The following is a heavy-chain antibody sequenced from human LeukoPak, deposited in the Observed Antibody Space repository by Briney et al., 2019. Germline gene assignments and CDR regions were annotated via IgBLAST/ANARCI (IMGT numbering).Heavy chain of an antibody. D-gene: IGHD4-17*01. Sequence: SETLSLTCTVSGGSIRSSYYYWGWIRQPPGKGLEWIGSIYYSGSIYYNPSLKSRVTMSVDTSKNQFSLKLSSVTAVDTAVYYCARKATTGPTKAAFDIWGQGTMVTVCS. CDR3: ARKATTGPTKAAFDI. J-gene: IGHJ3*02. CDR2: IYYSGSI. CDR1: GGSIRSSYYY. V-gene: IGHV4-39*07.